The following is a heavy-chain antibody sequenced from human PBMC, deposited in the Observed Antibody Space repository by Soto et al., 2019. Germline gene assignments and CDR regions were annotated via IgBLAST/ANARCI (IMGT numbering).Heavy chain of an antibody. J-gene: IGHJ6*03. CDR3: ARAPPRLTVTTPLYYYYYMAV. V-gene: IGHV1-18*01. Sequence: ASVKVSCKASGYTFTSYGISCVRQAPGQGLEWMGWISAYNGNTNYAQKLQGRVTMTTDTSTSTAYMELRSLRSDDTAVYYCARAPPRLTVTTPLYYYYYMAVWGKGTTVTVSS. D-gene: IGHD4-4*01. CDR2: ISAYNGNT. CDR1: GYTFTSYG.